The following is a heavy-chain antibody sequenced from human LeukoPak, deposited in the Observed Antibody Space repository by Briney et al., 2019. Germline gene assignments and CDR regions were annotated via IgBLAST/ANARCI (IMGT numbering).Heavy chain of an antibody. V-gene: IGHV4-30-2*01. CDR3: ARATKEPTLRLDP. D-gene: IGHD1-14*01. CDR2: IYHSGST. J-gene: IGHJ5*02. Sequence: SETLSLTCTVSGGSISSGGYYWSWIRQPPGKGLEWIGYIYHSGSTYYNPSLKSRVTISVDRSKNQFSLKLSSVTAADTAVYYCARATKEPTLRLDPWGQGTLVTVSS. CDR1: GGSISSGGYY.